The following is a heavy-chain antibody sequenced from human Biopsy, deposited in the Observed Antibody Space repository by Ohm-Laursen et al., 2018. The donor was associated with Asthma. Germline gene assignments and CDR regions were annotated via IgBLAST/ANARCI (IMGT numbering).Heavy chain of an antibody. J-gene: IGHJ5*02. D-gene: IGHD3-16*02. Sequence: SLRLSCAASGFTFSRHALHWVRQAQGKGLEWVAGIYYDGSRKYYTESAKGRFTISRDNSKNRLYLEMASLRAEDTAVYYCAREKVIESRGFQNWFDPWGQGTLVHVSS. CDR3: AREKVIESRGFQNWFDP. CDR1: GFTFSRHA. CDR2: IYYDGSRK. V-gene: IGHV3-33*01.